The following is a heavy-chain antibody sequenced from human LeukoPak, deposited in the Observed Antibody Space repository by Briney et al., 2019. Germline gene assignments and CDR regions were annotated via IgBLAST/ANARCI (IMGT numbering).Heavy chain of an antibody. Sequence: SETLSLTCTVSVGSISGQYWSLIPQPPGKGLEWIGYIYYTGITKYNPSLKSRVTISVDTSKNQFSLRLTSVTAADTAVYYCARVSFHYHSGNYGWYFDSWGQGTLVTVSS. V-gene: IGHV4-59*11. CDR1: VGSISGQY. J-gene: IGHJ4*02. CDR3: ARVSFHYHSGNYGWYFDS. CDR2: IYYTGIT. D-gene: IGHD3-10*01.